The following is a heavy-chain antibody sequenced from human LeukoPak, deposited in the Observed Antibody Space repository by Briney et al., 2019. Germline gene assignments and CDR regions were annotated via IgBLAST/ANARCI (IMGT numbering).Heavy chain of an antibody. V-gene: IGHV1-46*01. CDR1: GGTFSSYA. Sequence: ASVKVSCKASGGTFSSYAISWVRQAPGQGLEWMGIINPSGGDTSYAQKFQGRVTTTRDPSTSTVYMEVVSLRPEDTAVYYCARGCRVVLGVHNVGMTSYYNGMDVWGQGTTVTVSS. D-gene: IGHD3-22*01. CDR3: ARGCRVVLGVHNVGMTSYYNGMDV. CDR2: INPSGGDT. J-gene: IGHJ6*02.